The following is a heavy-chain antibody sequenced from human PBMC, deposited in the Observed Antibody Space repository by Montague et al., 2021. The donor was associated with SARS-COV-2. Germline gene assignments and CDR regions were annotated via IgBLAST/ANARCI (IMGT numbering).Heavy chain of an antibody. Sequence: SETLSLTCSRLGGSISSADRRCTRLPPSHQLVSYADIYFKRSTNYNPSLETRVTISVDPSKNQFSLKLSSVTAADTAVYYCAREDRWNWFDPGGQGTPVIVSS. CDR2: IYFKRST. D-gene: IGHD5-24*01. J-gene: IGHJ5*02. CDR1: GGSISSAD. CDR3: AREDRWNWFDP. V-gene: IGHV4-59*01.